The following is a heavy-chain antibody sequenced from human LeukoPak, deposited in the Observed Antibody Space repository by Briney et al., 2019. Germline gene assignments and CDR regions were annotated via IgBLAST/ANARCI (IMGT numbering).Heavy chain of an antibody. J-gene: IGHJ4*02. D-gene: IGHD5-24*01. CDR2: MNPNSGNT. CDR3: ARGWGKRWLQTFDY. V-gene: IGHV1-8*01. CDR1: GYTFTSYD. Sequence: ASVKVSCKASGYTFTSYDINWVRQATGQGLEWMGWMNPNSGNTGYAQKFQGRVTMTRNTSISTACMELSSLRSEDTAVYYCARGWGKRWLQTFDYWGQGTLVTVSS.